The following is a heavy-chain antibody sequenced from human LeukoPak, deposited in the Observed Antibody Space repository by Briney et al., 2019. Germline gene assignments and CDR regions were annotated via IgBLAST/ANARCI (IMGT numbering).Heavy chain of an antibody. CDR3: ARDCVEIRGVIIMCYFDY. V-gene: IGHV3-20*04. CDR1: GFTFDDYG. J-gene: IGHJ4*02. D-gene: IGHD3-10*01. CDR2: INWNGGST. Sequence: GGSLRLSCAASGFTFDDYGMSWVRQAPGKGLEWVSGINWNGGSTGYADSVKGRFTISRDNAKNSLYLQMNSLRAEDTAVYYCARDCVEIRGVIIMCYFDYWGQGTLVTVSS.